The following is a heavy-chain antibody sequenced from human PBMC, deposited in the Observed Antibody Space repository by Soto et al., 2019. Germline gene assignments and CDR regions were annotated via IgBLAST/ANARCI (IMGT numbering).Heavy chain of an antibody. CDR3: ARGVLLWFGELLPNDY. J-gene: IGHJ4*02. D-gene: IGHD3-10*01. Sequence: ASVKVSCKASGYTFTGYYMHWVRQAPGQGLEWMGWINPNSGGTNYAQKFQGWVTMTRDTSISTAYMELSRLRSDDTAVYYCARGVLLWFGELLPNDYWGQGTLVTVSS. CDR1: GYTFTGYY. CDR2: INPNSGGT. V-gene: IGHV1-2*04.